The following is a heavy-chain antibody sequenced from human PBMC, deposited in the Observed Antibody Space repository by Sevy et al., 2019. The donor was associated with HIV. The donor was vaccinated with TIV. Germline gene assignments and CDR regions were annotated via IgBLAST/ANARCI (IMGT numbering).Heavy chain of an antibody. J-gene: IGHJ4*02. Sequence: GGSLRLSCAVSAFSFDDYGMHWVRQAPGKGLEWLAVISYDGKMIYYADSVKGRFTVSRDNSKSTLFLQMNSLRAEDTALYYCARNHYDSRGYPEIDNWGQGTQVTVSS. CDR1: AFSFDDYG. CDR2: ISYDGKMI. V-gene: IGHV3-30*03. CDR3: ARNHYDSRGYPEIDN. D-gene: IGHD3-22*01.